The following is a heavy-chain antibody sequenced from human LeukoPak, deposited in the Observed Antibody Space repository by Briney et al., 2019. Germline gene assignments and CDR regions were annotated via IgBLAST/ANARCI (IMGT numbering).Heavy chain of an antibody. J-gene: IGHJ4*02. Sequence: GGSLRLSCAASGFTISSYAMSWVRQPPGKGLEWVAAISGSGGSTYYADSVKGRFTISRDNSKNTLYLQMNSLRAEDTAVYYCAKDYCGGDCYLYYFDYWGQGTLVSVSS. CDR3: AKDYCGGDCYLYYFDY. CDR1: GFTISSYA. V-gene: IGHV3-23*01. D-gene: IGHD2-21*02. CDR2: ISGSGGST.